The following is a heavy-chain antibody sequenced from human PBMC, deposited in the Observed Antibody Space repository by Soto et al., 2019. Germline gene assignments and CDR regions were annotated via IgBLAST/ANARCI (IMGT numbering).Heavy chain of an antibody. Sequence: GGSLRLSCVASGFTFSTYIMHWVRQAPGKGLEWVAVISYDGSNKYYADSVKGRFTISRDNSKNTLYLQMNSLRAEDTAVYYCARVSLEYGDYSEIDFWGQGT. CDR1: GFTFSTYI. CDR2: ISYDGSNK. D-gene: IGHD4-17*01. CDR3: ARVSLEYGDYSEIDF. V-gene: IGHV3-30-3*01. J-gene: IGHJ4*02.